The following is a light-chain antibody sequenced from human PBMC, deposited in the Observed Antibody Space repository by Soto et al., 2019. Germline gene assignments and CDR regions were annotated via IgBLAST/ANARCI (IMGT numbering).Light chain of an antibody. J-gene: IGKJ5*01. CDR2: WAS. Sequence: DIMMTQSPDSLAVSLGERATIKCKSSQSVLYSSNNNNYLAWFQQKPGQPPKLLFYWASTRESGVPDRFSGSGSGTDFTLTISSLQAEDVAVYYCQQYYNTPITFGQGTRLEIK. V-gene: IGKV4-1*01. CDR1: QSVLYSSNNNNY. CDR3: QQYYNTPIT.